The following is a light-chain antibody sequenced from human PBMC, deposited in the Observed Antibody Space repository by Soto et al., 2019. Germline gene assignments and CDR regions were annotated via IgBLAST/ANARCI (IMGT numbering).Light chain of an antibody. V-gene: IGLV3-21*02. CDR1: NIGNKS. Sequence: SYELTQPPSVSVAPGQTVMITCGGNNIGNKSVHWYQQRPGQAPVLVVYDDSDRPSGIPDRFSGSNSGNTATLIISRVEAGDEADYYCQVWDSSSDRWVFGGGTKVTVL. CDR2: DDS. CDR3: QVWDSSSDRWV. J-gene: IGLJ3*02.